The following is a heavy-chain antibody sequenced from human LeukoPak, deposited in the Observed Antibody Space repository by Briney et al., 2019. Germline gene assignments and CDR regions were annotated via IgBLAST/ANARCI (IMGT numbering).Heavy chain of an antibody. J-gene: IGHJ4*02. CDR1: GFTVSSNS. CDR3: ARRAGAYSHPYDY. CDR2: IYSDNT. Sequence: GGSLRLSCTVSGFTVSSNSMSWVRQAPRKGLEWVSFIYSDNTHYSDSVKGRFTISRDNSKNTLYLQMNSLRAEGTAVYYCARRAGAYSHPYDYWGQGTLVTVSS. D-gene: IGHD4/OR15-4a*01. V-gene: IGHV3-53*01.